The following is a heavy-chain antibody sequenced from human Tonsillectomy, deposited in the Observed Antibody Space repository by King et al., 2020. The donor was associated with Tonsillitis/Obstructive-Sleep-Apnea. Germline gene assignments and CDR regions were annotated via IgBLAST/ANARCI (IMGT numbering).Heavy chain of an antibody. CDR1: GGSFSGYY. CDR3: ARGPNYSSSWYNY. CDR2: INHSRST. D-gene: IGHD6-13*01. Sequence: VQLQQWGAGLLKPSETLSLTCAVYGGSFSGYYWSWIRQPPGKGLEWIGEINHSRSTNYNPSLKSRVTISVDTSKNQFSLKLSSVTAADTAVYYCARGPNYSSSWYNYWGQGTLVTVSS. J-gene: IGHJ4*02. V-gene: IGHV4-34*01.